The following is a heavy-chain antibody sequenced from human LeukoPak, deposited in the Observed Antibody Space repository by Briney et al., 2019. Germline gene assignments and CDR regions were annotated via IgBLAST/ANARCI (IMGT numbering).Heavy chain of an antibody. CDR1: GYTFASYG. CDR2: ISAYNGNT. Sequence: ASVKVSCKASGYTFASYGISWVRQAPGQGLEWMGWISAYNGNTDYAQKLQGRVTMTTDTSTSTAYMELRSLRSDDTAVYYCARVGWELLSGYYYYYMDVWGKGTTVTVSS. J-gene: IGHJ6*03. D-gene: IGHD1-26*01. CDR3: ARVGWELLSGYYYYYMDV. V-gene: IGHV1-18*01.